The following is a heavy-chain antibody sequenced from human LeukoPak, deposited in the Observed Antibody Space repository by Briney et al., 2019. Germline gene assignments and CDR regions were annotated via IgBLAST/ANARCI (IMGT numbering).Heavy chain of an antibody. Sequence: GGSLRLSCAASGFTFSSYGMHWVRQAPGKGLEWVAFIRYDGSNKYYADSVKGRFTISRDNSKNTLYLQMNSLRAEDTAVYYCARDRIAVAGRRGAFDIWGQGTMVTVSS. D-gene: IGHD6-19*01. CDR3: ARDRIAVAGRRGAFDI. CDR2: IRYDGSNK. CDR1: GFTFSSYG. J-gene: IGHJ3*02. V-gene: IGHV3-30*02.